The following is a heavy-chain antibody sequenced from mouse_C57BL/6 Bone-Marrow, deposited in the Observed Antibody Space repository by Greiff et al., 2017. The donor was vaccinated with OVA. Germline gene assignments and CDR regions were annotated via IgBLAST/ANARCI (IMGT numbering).Heavy chain of an antibody. D-gene: IGHD1-1*01. Sequence: QVQLQQSGAELVKPGASVKLSCKASGYTFTSYWMHWVKQRPGQGLEWIGMIHPNSGSTNYNEKFKSKATLTVDKSSSTAYMQLSSLTSEDSAVYYCARKPIYDYGSSLDYWGQGTTLTVSS. CDR2: IHPNSGST. CDR3: ARKPIYDYGSSLDY. J-gene: IGHJ2*01. V-gene: IGHV1-64*01. CDR1: GYTFTSYW.